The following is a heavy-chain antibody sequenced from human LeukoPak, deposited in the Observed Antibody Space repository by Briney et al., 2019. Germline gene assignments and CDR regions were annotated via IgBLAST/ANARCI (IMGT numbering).Heavy chain of an antibody. D-gene: IGHD3-3*01. V-gene: IGHV4-4*07. CDR2: IHTSGST. CDR1: GGSTSKYF. Sequence: PSETLSLTCTVSGGSTSKYFCTGLRQSAGKGREGIGRIHTSGSTNYNPSLKSRVSMSVDTSKNQFSLKLSSVTAADTAVYYCARDPEGHGYYFDYWGQGALVTVSS. J-gene: IGHJ4*02. CDR3: ARDPEGHGYYFDY.